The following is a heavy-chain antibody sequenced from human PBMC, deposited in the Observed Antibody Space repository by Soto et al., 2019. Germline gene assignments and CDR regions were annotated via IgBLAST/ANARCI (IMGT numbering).Heavy chain of an antibody. CDR2: IIPIFGTA. CDR1: GGTFSSYA. CDR3: ARDGDYDILTGYYVSRGLYYGMDV. V-gene: IGHV1-69*13. Sequence: ASVKVSCKASGGTFSSYAISWVRQAPGQGLEWMGGIIPIFGTANYAQKFQVRVTITADESTSTAYMELSSLRSEDTAVYYCARDGDYDILTGYYVSRGLYYGMDVWGQGTTVTVSS. J-gene: IGHJ6*02. D-gene: IGHD3-9*01.